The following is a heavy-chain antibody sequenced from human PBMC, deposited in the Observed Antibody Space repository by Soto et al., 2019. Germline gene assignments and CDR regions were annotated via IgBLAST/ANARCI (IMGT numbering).Heavy chain of an antibody. CDR1: GGSISSYY. CDR3: ARARSADDFWSGFGYYFNY. Sequence: SETLSLTCTVSGGSISSYYWSWIRQPPGKGLEWIGYIYYSGSTNYNPSLKSRVTISVDTSKNQFSLKLSSVTAADTAVYYCARARSADDFWSGFGYYFNYWGQGTLVTVSS. J-gene: IGHJ4*02. D-gene: IGHD3-3*01. V-gene: IGHV4-59*01. CDR2: IYYSGST.